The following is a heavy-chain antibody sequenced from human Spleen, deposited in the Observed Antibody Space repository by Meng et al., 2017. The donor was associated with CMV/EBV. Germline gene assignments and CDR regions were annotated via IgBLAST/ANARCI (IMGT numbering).Heavy chain of an antibody. CDR1: GGSISSSSYY. D-gene: IGHD3-3*01. CDR3: ARDKRFLEWLQDYYYGMDV. J-gene: IGHJ6*02. V-gene: IGHV4-39*07. Sequence: ETLSLTCTVSGGSISSSSYYWGWIRQPPGKGLEWIGSIYYSGSTYYNPSLKSRVTISVDTSKNQFSLKLSSVTAADTAVYYCARDKRFLEWLQDYYYGMDVWGQGTTVTVSS. CDR2: IYYSGST.